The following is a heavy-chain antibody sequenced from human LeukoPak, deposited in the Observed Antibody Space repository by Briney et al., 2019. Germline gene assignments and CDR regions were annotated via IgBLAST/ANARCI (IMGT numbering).Heavy chain of an antibody. J-gene: IGHJ5*02. CDR3: ARGPRPSTVAATRYWFDP. D-gene: IGHD1-26*01. CDR2: INHDGSEK. CDR1: GFTFSSHW. V-gene: IGHV3-7*01. Sequence: PGGSLRLSCVASGFTFSSHWMSWVRQAPGKGLEWVANINHDGSEKNYVDSVKGRFTVSRDNAKNSLYLQMDSLRADDTAVYYCARGPRPSTVAATRYWFDPWGQGTLVTVSS.